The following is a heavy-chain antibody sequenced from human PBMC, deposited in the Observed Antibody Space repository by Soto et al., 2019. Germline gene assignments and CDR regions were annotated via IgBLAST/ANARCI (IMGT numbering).Heavy chain of an antibody. D-gene: IGHD3-9*01. J-gene: IGHJ4*02. Sequence: QLQLQESGSKLVKPSQTLSLTCAVSGGSISSGGYSWSWIRQPPGKGLEWIGYIYHSVSTYYNPSLKSRVTISVASSKNQFSLKLSSVTAADTAVYYCARGPPIFYWGQGTLVTVSS. CDR2: IYHSVST. CDR1: GGSISSGGYS. V-gene: IGHV4-30-2*01. CDR3: ARGPPIFY.